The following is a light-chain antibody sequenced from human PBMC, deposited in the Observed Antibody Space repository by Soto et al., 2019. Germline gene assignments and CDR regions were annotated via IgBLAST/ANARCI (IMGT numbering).Light chain of an antibody. J-gene: IGLJ3*02. CDR2: GNS. CDR3: QSYDSSLSGGV. CDR1: SSNIGAGYD. V-gene: IGLV1-40*01. Sequence: QSVLTQPPSVSGAPGQRVTISCTGSSSNIGAGYDVKWYQQLPGTAPNLLIYGNSNRPSGVPDRFSGSKSGTSASPAITWLQAEDEADYYCQSYDSSLSGGVFGGGTKLTVL.